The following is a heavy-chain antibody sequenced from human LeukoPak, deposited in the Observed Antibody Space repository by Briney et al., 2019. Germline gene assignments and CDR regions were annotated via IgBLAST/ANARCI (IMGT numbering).Heavy chain of an antibody. CDR2: VNSDGSNT. V-gene: IGHV3-74*01. Sequence: GGSLRLSCAASGFTFSRHWMHWVRQAPGKGLVWVSRVNSDGSNTAYADSVKGRFTISRDNGKNTLYLQMNSLRAEDTAIYHCTSDTVDTAVGIDYWGQGTVVTVSS. CDR1: GFTFSRHW. CDR3: TSDTVDTAVGIDY. J-gene: IGHJ4*02. D-gene: IGHD5-18*01.